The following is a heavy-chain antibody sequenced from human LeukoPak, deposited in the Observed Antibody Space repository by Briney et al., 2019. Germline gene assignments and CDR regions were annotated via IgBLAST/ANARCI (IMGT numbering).Heavy chain of an antibody. D-gene: IGHD1-1*01. CDR2: MNPNSGNT. J-gene: IGHJ6*03. CDR3: ARGRVKKATTNYYYMDV. V-gene: IGHV1-8*01. CDR1: GYTFTSYD. Sequence: EASVKVSCKASGYTFTSYDINWARQATGQGLEWMGWMNPNSGNTGYAQKFQGRVTMTRNTSISTAYMELSSLRSEDTAVYYCARGRVKKATTNYYYMDVWGKGTTVTISS.